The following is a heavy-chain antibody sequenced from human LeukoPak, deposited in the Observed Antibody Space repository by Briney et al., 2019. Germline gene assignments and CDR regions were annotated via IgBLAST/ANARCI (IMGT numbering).Heavy chain of an antibody. Sequence: GGSLRLSCAASGFSFRSHWMSWVRQAPGKGLEWVANINQDGSEKYYVDSVKGRFTISRDNAKNSLYLQMNSLRAEDTAVYYCARDRYYYDSSGYYRTMYYFDYWGQGTLVTVSS. D-gene: IGHD3-22*01. CDR3: ARDRYYYDSSGYYRTMYYFDY. CDR1: GFSFRSHW. V-gene: IGHV3-7*01. J-gene: IGHJ4*02. CDR2: INQDGSEK.